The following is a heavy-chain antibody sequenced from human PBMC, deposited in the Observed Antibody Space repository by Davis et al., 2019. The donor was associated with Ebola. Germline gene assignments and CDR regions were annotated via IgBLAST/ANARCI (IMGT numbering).Heavy chain of an antibody. D-gene: IGHD2-2*01. J-gene: IGHJ6*02. CDR1: GGSISSSSYY. CDR2: INHSGST. CDR3: ARVGIVVVPAADFDYYYGMDV. V-gene: IGHV4-39*07. Sequence: MPSETLSLTCTVSGGSISSSSYYWSWIRQPPGKGLEWIGEINHSGSTNYNPSLKSRVTISVDTSKNQFSLKLSSVTAADTAVYYCARVGIVVVPAADFDYYYGMDVWGQGTTVTVSS.